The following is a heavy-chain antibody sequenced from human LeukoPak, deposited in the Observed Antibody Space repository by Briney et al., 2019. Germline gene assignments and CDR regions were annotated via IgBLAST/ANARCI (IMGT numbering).Heavy chain of an antibody. CDR1: GYTFSDFY. J-gene: IGHJ4*02. CDR2: ITPKSGDT. D-gene: IGHD3-3*02. Sequence: ASVKASCKASGYTFSDFYIHWVRQAPGQGLEYVGWITPKSGDTYSPQRFQGRVTMTRDASISTAYMELSSLRSDDTAVYFCARVRLADERAWAYWGQGTLVTVSS. V-gene: IGHV1-2*02. CDR3: ARVRLADERAWAY.